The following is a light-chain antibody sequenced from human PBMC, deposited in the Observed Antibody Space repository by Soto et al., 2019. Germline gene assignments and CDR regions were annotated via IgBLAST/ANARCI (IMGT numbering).Light chain of an antibody. V-gene: IGLV3-21*04. J-gene: IGLJ2*01. Sequence: SYELTQPPSVSVAPGKTARISCGGNNIGSKSVHWYQRKPGQAPVLVIYSDPDLPSVIPERCSGSNSGNPATLTISRVEAGDEADYYCQVWDSSSAHVVFGGGTKVTVL. CDR2: SDP. CDR3: QVWDSSSAHVV. CDR1: NIGSKS.